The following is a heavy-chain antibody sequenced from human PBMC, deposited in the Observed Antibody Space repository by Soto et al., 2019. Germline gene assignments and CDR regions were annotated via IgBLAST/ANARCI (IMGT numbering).Heavy chain of an antibody. Sequence: QVQLVQSGAEVKKPGSSVKVSCKASGGTFSSYAISWVRQAPGQVLEWMGGIIPIFGTANYAQKFQGRVTITADESTSTAYMELSSLRSEDTAVYYCARGSSIGYCSSTSCYLPGYWGQGTLVTVSS. D-gene: IGHD2-2*01. J-gene: IGHJ4*02. CDR1: GGTFSSYA. V-gene: IGHV1-69*01. CDR3: ARGSSIGYCSSTSCYLPGY. CDR2: IIPIFGTA.